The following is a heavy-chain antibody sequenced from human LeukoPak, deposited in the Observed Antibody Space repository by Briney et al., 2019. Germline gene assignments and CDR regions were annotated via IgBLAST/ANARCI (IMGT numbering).Heavy chain of an antibody. CDR3: SRESRPAALDY. V-gene: IGHV3-48*04. CDR1: RFTFSSYY. Sequence: GGSLRLSCAAYRFTFSSYYMNWVRQAPGKGLEWISHISASSGTIYYADSVKGRFTISRDNAKDSLYLQMNSLRAEDTAVYYCSRESRPAALDYWGQGTLVTVFS. D-gene: IGHD2-2*01. J-gene: IGHJ4*02. CDR2: ISASSGTI.